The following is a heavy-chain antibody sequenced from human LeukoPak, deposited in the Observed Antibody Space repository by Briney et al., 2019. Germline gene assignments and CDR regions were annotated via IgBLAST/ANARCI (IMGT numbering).Heavy chain of an antibody. D-gene: IGHD1-26*01. Sequence: PGGSLRLSCAASGFTFSTYAMSWVRQAPGKGLELVSAISGSGGSTYYADSVKGRFTISRDNSKNTLYLQMNSLRAEDTAVYYCAKGEKYYYYYYMDVWGKGTTVTVSS. J-gene: IGHJ6*03. V-gene: IGHV3-23*01. CDR2: ISGSGGST. CDR1: GFTFSTYA. CDR3: AKGEKYYYYYYMDV.